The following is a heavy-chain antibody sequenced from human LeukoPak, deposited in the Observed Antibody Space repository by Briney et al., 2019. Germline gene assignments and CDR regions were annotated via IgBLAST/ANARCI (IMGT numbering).Heavy chain of an antibody. CDR1: GYTFPIYG. D-gene: IGHD3-22*01. Sequence: ASVKVSCKASGYTFPIYGISWVRQAPGQGLEWMGWISVYNGNTNYAQKLQGRVTMTTDTSTSTAYMELRSLRSDDTAVYYCARGGYYYDSMRSYFDYWGQGTLVTVSS. CDR2: ISVYNGNT. J-gene: IGHJ4*02. CDR3: ARGGYYYDSMRSYFDY. V-gene: IGHV1-18*01.